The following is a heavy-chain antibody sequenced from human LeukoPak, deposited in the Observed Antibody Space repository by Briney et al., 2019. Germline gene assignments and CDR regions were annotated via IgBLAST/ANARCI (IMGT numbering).Heavy chain of an antibody. D-gene: IGHD2-21*02. V-gene: IGHV1-24*01. CDR3: ATTLEYCGCHCYSPPHY. J-gene: IGHJ4*01. CDR2: FDPEDGET. Sequence: GASVKVSCKVSGYTLTELSMHWVRQAPGKGLEWMGGFDPEDGETIYAQRFQGRVTMTEDTSTDTAYMVLSSLRSDDTAVYYCATTLEYCGCHCYSPPHYRGQGTLVTVSS. CDR1: GYTLTELS.